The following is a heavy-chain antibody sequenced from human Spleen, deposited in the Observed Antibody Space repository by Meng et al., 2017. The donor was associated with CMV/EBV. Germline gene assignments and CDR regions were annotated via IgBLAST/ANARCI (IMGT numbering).Heavy chain of an antibody. V-gene: IGHV1-2*02. J-gene: IGHJ6*02. CDR2: INPNSGDT. D-gene: IGHD3-3*01. Sequence: ASVKVSCKASGYTFIGYYIHWVRQAPGLGLGWMGWINPNSGDTKFAQNFQGRVTMTRVGSISTAYMELRRLRSDDTAVYYCARDSSPTITIFGGTYYGMDVWGQGTTVTVSS. CDR3: ARDSSPTITIFGGTYYGMDV. CDR1: GYTFIGYY.